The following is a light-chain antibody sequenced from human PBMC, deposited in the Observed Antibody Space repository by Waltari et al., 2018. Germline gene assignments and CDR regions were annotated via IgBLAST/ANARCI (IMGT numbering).Light chain of an antibody. J-gene: IGLJ1*01. CDR3: QVWHAAIDPGV. Sequence: SYVLTPPPSVSVAPGATARITCGGDNVGSYSVHWYQQKPGQAPVLVIFYDSDRPSGIPERFSGSNSGNTATLTITRVEAGDEANYYCQVWHAAIDPGVFGTGTEVSVL. CDR1: NVGSYS. CDR2: YDS. V-gene: IGLV3-21*04.